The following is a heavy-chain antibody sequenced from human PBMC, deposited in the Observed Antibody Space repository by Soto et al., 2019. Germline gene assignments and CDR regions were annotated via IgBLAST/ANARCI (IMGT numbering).Heavy chain of an antibody. D-gene: IGHD4-17*01. V-gene: IGHV3-48*01. CDR2: ISSSSSTI. CDR1: GFTFSSYS. Sequence: GGSLRLSCAASGFTFSSYSMNWVRQAPGKGLEWVSYISSSSSTIYYADSVKGRFTISRDNAKNSLYLQMNSLRAEDTAVYYCARDRDDYGDPPARDYYMDVWGKGTTVTVSS. CDR3: ARDRDDYGDPPARDYYMDV. J-gene: IGHJ6*03.